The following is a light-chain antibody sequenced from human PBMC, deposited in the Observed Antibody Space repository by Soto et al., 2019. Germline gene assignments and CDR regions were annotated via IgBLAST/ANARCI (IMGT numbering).Light chain of an antibody. J-gene: IGLJ2*01. CDR3: ASFRSGTILV. CDR1: TNDVGYYNL. V-gene: IGLV2-14*02. Sequence: QSALTQPASVSGSPGQSITISCIGVTNDVGYYNLVSWYQQLPGQAPRLIIYEVNNRPSGVSRRFSGSKAGNTASLTISGLLDDDEADYFCASFRSGTILVFGSGTKLTVL. CDR2: EVN.